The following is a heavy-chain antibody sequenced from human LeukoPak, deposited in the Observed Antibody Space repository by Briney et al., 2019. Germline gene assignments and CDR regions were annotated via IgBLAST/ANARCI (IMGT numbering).Heavy chain of an antibody. V-gene: IGHV4-34*01. CDR2: INHSGST. D-gene: IGHD3-10*01. CDR1: GGSFSDYY. Sequence: PSETLSLTCAVYGGSFSDYYWSWIRQPPGKGLEWIGEINHSGSTNYNPSLKSRVAISVDTSKNQFSLRLNSVTAAVTAVYYCARQRRRWGFGELFYKWFDPWGQGTLVTVSS. J-gene: IGHJ5*02. CDR3: ARQRRRWGFGELFYKWFDP.